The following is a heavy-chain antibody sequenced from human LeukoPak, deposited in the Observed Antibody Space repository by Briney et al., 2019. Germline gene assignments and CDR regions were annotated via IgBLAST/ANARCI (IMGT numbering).Heavy chain of an antibody. V-gene: IGHV3-23*01. J-gene: IGHJ4*02. D-gene: IGHD2/OR15-2a*01. CDR1: GFTLTKHA. Sequence: GRSLRLSCAASGFTLTKHAMSWVRQAPGKGLEWVSSINPSSGNTYYADSVKGRFTISRDNSKNTLYLQMNSLRAEDTAVYYCAKFKYDAFDYWGQGTLVTVSS. CDR2: INPSSGNT. CDR3: AKFKYDAFDY.